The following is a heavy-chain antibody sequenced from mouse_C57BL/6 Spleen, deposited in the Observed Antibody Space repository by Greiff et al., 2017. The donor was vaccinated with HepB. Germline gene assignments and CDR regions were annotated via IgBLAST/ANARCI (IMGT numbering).Heavy chain of an antibody. CDR1: GYTFTSYW. CDR2: IYPSDSET. Sequence: QVQLKQPGAELVRPGSSVKLSCKASGYTFTSYWMDWVKQRPGQGLEWIGNIYPSDSETHYNQKFKDKATLTVDKSSSTAYMQLSSLTSEDSAVYYCASGVTTVVAPYAMDYWGQGTSVTVSS. V-gene: IGHV1-61*01. CDR3: ASGVTTVVAPYAMDY. D-gene: IGHD1-1*01. J-gene: IGHJ4*01.